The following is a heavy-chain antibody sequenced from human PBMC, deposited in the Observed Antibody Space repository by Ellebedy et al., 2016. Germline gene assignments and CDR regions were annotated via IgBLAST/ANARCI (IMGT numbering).Heavy chain of an antibody. V-gene: IGHV4-61*01. Sequence: SETLSLXXTVSGGSVSSGSYYWSWIRQPPGKGLEWIAYIYNSGSTDYNPSLKSRIIISVDTSKNQFSLKLSSVTAADTAVYYCARRNRSTHDYWGQGTLVTVSS. J-gene: IGHJ4*02. D-gene: IGHD1-14*01. CDR3: ARRNRSTHDY. CDR2: IYNSGST. CDR1: GGSVSSGSYY.